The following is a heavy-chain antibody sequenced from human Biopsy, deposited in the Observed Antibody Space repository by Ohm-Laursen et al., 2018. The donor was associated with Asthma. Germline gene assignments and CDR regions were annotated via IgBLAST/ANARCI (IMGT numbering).Heavy chain of an antibody. CDR2: INAGNGNT. CDR3: ARTYYDFLTGQVNDAFDI. Sequence: ASVKASCKASGYTLISYAIHWVRQAPGQRLEWMGWINAGNGNTKYSQKFQGRVTITRDTSASTAYMEMSSLRSEDTAVYYCARTYYDFLTGQVNDAFDIWGQGTMVTVSS. J-gene: IGHJ3*02. D-gene: IGHD3-9*01. CDR1: GYTLISYA. V-gene: IGHV1-3*01.